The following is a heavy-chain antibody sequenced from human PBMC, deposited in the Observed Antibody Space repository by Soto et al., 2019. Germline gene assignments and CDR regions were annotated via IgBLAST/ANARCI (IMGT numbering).Heavy chain of an antibody. J-gene: IGHJ6*02. Sequence: GGALRLSCVDSGLTVSHNYMGWIGQAPEMGLEWVSILYTEGTTYYADSVKGRFTISRDSSKNTLFLQMDSLRAEDTAVYYCVRPRPSGENYGMDVWGQGTTVTVSS. CDR1: GLTVSHNY. V-gene: IGHV3-53*01. CDR3: VRPRPSGENYGMDV. D-gene: IGHD3-16*01. CDR2: LYTEGTT.